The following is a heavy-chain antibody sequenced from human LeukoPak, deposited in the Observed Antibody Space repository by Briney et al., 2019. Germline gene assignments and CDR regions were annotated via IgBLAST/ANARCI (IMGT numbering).Heavy chain of an antibody. J-gene: IGHJ4*02. CDR1: GFTFNKYT. D-gene: IGHD6-13*01. CDR3: ARTYRSSHYYFDY. V-gene: IGHV3-30-3*01. CDR2: ISYDGNNN. Sequence: GGSLRLSCAAAGFTFNKYTMHWVRQAPGKGLEWVAVISYDGNNNYYSASVQGRFTISRDNSKNTLSLQMNSLRAVDTAVYYCARTYRSSHYYFDYWGQGTLVTVSS.